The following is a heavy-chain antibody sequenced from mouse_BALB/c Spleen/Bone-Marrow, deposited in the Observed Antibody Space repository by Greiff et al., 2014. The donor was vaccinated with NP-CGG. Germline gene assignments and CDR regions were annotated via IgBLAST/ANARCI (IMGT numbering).Heavy chain of an antibody. D-gene: IGHD2-14*01. Sequence: EVQLVESGAELVKPGASVKLSCTASGFNIKDTYMHWVKQRPEQGPEWIGRIDPANGNTKYDPKFQGKATITTGTSSNTAYLQLRSLTSEDTAVYYCARYDYRYSWFAYWGQGTLVTVSA. CDR1: GFNIKDTY. V-gene: IGHV14-3*02. CDR2: IDPANGNT. CDR3: ARYDYRYSWFAY. J-gene: IGHJ3*01.